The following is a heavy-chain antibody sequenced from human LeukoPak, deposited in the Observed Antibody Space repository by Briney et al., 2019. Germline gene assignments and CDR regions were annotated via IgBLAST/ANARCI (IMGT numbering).Heavy chain of an antibody. V-gene: IGHV4-38-2*02. D-gene: IGHD6-13*01. J-gene: IGHJ5*02. CDR1: GYSISSGYY. CDR2: IYHSGST. Sequence: SETLXXTCTVSGYSISSGYYWGWIRQPPGQGLEWIGSIYHSGSTYYNPSLKSRVTVSVDTSKNQFSLKLNSVTAADTALYYCARAYSSSWYWNWFDPWGQGTLVTVSS. CDR3: ARAYSSSWYWNWFDP.